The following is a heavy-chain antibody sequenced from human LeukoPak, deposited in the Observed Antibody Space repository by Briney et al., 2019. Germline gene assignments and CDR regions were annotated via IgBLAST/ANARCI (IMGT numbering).Heavy chain of an antibody. CDR1: GASISSNSYF. CDR3: ARVSRFWSGPFIDF. D-gene: IGHD3-3*01. CDR2: IYNSGIT. J-gene: IGHJ4*02. Sequence: SQTLSLTCTVSGASISSNSYFWSWIRQPAGKGLEWVGRIYNSGITNYNPSLQSRLTISLDTSKNQFSLNLTSVTAADTAVYYCARVSRFWSGPFIDFWGQGTLVTVSS. V-gene: IGHV4-61*02.